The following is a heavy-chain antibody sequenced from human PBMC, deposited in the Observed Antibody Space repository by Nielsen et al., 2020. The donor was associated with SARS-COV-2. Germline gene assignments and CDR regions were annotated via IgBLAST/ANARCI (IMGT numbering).Heavy chain of an antibody. Sequence: GESLKISCAASGFTFSSYAMSWVRQAPGKGLEWVSAISGSGGSTYYADSVKGRFTISRDNSKNTLYLQMNSLRAEDTAVYYCAKDHGWTPYYFDYWGQGTLVTVSS. J-gene: IGHJ4*02. CDR1: GFTFSSYA. CDR3: AKDHGWTPYYFDY. D-gene: IGHD2-15*01. V-gene: IGHV3-23*01. CDR2: ISGSGGST.